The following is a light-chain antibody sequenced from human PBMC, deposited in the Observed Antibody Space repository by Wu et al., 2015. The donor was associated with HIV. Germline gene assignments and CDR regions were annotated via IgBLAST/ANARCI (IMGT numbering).Light chain of an antibody. CDR3: QQSYSSPRT. Sequence: DTLMTQSPSSLSASVGDRVITTCRASENIGTYLNWYQQRPGKPPKLLIYGASALPSGVSPRFRGSGSGTEFTLTVNSLQAEDFAIYYCQQSYSSPRTFGQGT. CDR1: ENIGTY. J-gene: IGKJ1*01. CDR2: GAS. V-gene: IGKV1-39*01.